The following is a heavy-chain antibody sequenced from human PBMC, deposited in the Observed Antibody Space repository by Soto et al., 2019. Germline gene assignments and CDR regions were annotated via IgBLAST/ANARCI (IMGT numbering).Heavy chain of an antibody. CDR2: FYYTGTI. Sequence: PSETLSLTCTVSGDSISSYYWSWLRQPPGKGLEWIGYFYYTGTIIYNPSLKSRVTISGDTSKNEFSLKLNSVTAADTAVYYCAGGRVGRSCFDPWGQGTLVTVS. J-gene: IGHJ5*02. V-gene: IGHV4-59*01. CDR3: AGGRVGRSCFDP. CDR1: GDSISSYY.